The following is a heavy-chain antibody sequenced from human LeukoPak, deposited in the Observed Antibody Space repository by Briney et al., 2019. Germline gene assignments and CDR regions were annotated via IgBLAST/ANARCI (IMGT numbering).Heavy chain of an antibody. D-gene: IGHD6-19*01. CDR1: GLTISSYS. Sequence: GGSLRLSCAASGLTISSYSMNWVRQAPGKGLQWVSYISSSSSTIYYADSVKGRFTISRDNAKNSLYLQMNSLRAEDTAVYYCARDPPGIAVAGTGAPWGQGTLVTVSS. CDR3: ARDPPGIAVAGTGAP. CDR2: ISSSSSTI. V-gene: IGHV3-48*04. J-gene: IGHJ5*02.